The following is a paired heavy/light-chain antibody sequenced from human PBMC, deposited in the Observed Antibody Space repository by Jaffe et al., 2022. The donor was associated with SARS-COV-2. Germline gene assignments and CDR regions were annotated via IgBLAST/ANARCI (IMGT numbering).Light chain of an antibody. J-gene: IGKJ4*01. Sequence: ETVLTQSPGSLSLSPGERAALSCRASQSMTTHNLAWYQQKPGQAPQLLIYDTSTRATGVPDRFSGSGSGTDFTLTISRLEPEDFAVYFCQQYSSSPFTFGGGTKVEIK. CDR1: QSMTTHN. CDR3: QQYSSSPFT. V-gene: IGKV3-20*01. CDR2: DTS.
Heavy chain of an antibody. D-gene: IGHD2-15*01. V-gene: IGHV4-30-4*01. CDR3: VRGGRACSGGRCYRYQFDK. J-gene: IGHJ4*02. CDR1: GDSVSSGDFY. CDR2: IYNSGSS. Sequence: QVHLQESGPRLVKPSQTLSLTCSVSGDSVSSGDFYWSWIRQSPGKGLEWIGYIYNSGSSYYNPSLKSRASISLDTAKNEFSLGLSSVTATDTAVYYCVRGGRACSGGRCYRYQFDKWGQGILVTVSS.